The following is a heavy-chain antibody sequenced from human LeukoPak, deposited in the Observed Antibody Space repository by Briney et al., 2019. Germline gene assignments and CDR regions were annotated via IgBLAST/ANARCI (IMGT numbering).Heavy chain of an antibody. CDR2: IYSTGNT. V-gene: IGHV4-30-4*01. Sequence: PSETLSLTCTVSGGSISSGDRYWSWIRQSPGKGLEWIGYIYSTGNTYYNPSLKSRVIISVDTSKNQFSLELNSVTPADTSVYSCPRDSYSYGYGGFDYSGQGILVTVSS. CDR3: PRDSYSYGYGGFDY. J-gene: IGHJ4*02. CDR1: GGSISSGDRY. D-gene: IGHD5-18*01.